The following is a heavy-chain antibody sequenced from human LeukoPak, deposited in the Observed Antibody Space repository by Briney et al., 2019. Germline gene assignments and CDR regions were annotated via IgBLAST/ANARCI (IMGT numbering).Heavy chain of an antibody. J-gene: IGHJ4*02. CDR3: AELPNDY. V-gene: IGHV4-4*07. Sequence: SETLSLTCTVSGGSISSYYWTWIRQPAGKGLEWIGRMYTGGSTKYNPSLKSRVTMSVDTSKNQFHLKLRSVTAADTAVYHCAELPNDYWGQGTLVTVSS. D-gene: IGHD1-1*01. CDR1: GGSISSYY. CDR2: MYTGGST.